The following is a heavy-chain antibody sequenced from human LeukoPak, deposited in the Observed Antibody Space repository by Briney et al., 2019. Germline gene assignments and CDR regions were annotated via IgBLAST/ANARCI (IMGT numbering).Heavy chain of an antibody. CDR1: GYTFTNYG. Sequence: AASVKVSCKASGYTFTNYGISWVRQAPGQGLEWMGWINAYNSNRNYAQKVQGRVTMTRDTSTSTVYMELSSLRSEDTAVYYCFVGGDVDTPTIDYWGQGTLVTASS. J-gene: IGHJ4*02. D-gene: IGHD5-18*01. CDR2: INAYNSNR. CDR3: FVGGDVDTPTIDY. V-gene: IGHV1-18*01.